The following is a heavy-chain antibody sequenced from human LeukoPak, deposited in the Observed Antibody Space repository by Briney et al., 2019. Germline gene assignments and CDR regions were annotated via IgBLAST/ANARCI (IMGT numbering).Heavy chain of an antibody. V-gene: IGHV4-34*01. D-gene: IGHD1-26*01. Sequence: SETLSLTCAVYGGSFSGYYWSWIRQPPGKGLEWIGEINHSGSTNYNPSLKSRVTISVDTSKNQFSLKLSSVTAADTAVYYCARGHGRYSGSFHEASWGQGTLVTVSS. J-gene: IGHJ5*02. CDR3: ARGHGRYSGSFHEAS. CDR2: INHSGST. CDR1: GGSFSGYY.